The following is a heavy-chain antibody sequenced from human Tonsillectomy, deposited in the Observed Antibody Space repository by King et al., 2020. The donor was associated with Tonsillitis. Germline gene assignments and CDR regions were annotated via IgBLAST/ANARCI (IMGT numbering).Heavy chain of an antibody. CDR1: GFTFSSYS. V-gene: IGHV3-48*01. J-gene: IGHJ4*02. Sequence: VQLVESGGGLVQPGGSLRLSCVASGFTFSSYSMNWVRQAPGKGLEWLSYISSTGSTIYYADSLKGRFTISRDNAKNSLYLQMNSLIAEDTAVYYCARDRPWATVTANYWGQGTLVTVSS. D-gene: IGHD4-17*01. CDR3: ARDRPWATVTANY. CDR2: ISSTGSTI.